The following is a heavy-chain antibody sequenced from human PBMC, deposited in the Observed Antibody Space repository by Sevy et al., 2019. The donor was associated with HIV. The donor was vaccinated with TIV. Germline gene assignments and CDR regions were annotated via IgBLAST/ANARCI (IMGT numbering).Heavy chain of an antibody. D-gene: IGHD2-15*01. CDR1: GGSFSGYY. V-gene: IGHV4-34*01. CDR3: ARAPIVVVVAATPIRWFDP. Sequence: SETLSLTCAVYGGSFSGYYWSWIRQPPGRGLEWIGEINHSGSTNYNPSLKSRVTISVDTSKNQFSLKLSSVTAADTAVYYCARAPIVVVVAATPIRWFDPWGQGTLVPVSS. J-gene: IGHJ5*02. CDR2: INHSGST.